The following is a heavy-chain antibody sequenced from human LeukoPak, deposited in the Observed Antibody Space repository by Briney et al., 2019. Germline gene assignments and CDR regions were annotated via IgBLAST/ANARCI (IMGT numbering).Heavy chain of an antibody. CDR1: GGSISSSSYY. CDR2: IYYSGSA. CDR3: ARARGDYDYVWGSYRFNWFDP. Sequence: PSETLSLTCTVSGGSISSSSYYWGWIRQPPGKGLEWIGSIYYSGSAYYNPSLKSRVTISVDTSKNQFSLKLSSVTAADTAVYYCARARGDYDYVWGSYRFNWFDPWGQGTLVTVSS. D-gene: IGHD3-16*02. V-gene: IGHV4-39*07. J-gene: IGHJ5*02.